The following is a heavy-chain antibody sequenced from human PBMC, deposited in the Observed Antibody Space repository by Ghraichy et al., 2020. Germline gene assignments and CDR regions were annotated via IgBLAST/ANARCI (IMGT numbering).Heavy chain of an antibody. D-gene: IGHD2-15*01. J-gene: IGHJ4*02. Sequence: GGSLRLSCAASGFTFSSYGMHWVRQAPGKGLEWVAVIWYDGSNKYYADSVKGRFTISRDNSKNTLYLQMNSLRAEDTAVYYCARVGYCSGGSCYDLDYWGQGTLVTVSS. CDR3: ARVGYCSGGSCYDLDY. V-gene: IGHV3-33*01. CDR1: GFTFSSYG. CDR2: IWYDGSNK.